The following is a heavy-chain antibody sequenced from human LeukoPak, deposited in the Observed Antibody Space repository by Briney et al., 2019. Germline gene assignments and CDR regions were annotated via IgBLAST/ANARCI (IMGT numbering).Heavy chain of an antibody. D-gene: IGHD3-9*01. CDR3: AREGGSRYFDFDWFDP. Sequence: ASVKVSCKASGGTFSSYAISWVRQAPGQGLEWMGRIIPIFGTANYAQKFQGRVTITTDESTSTAYMELSSLRSEDPAVLYRAREGGSRYFDFDWFDPWGQGTLVTVSS. V-gene: IGHV1-69*05. CDR2: IIPIFGTA. J-gene: IGHJ5*02. CDR1: GGTFSSYA.